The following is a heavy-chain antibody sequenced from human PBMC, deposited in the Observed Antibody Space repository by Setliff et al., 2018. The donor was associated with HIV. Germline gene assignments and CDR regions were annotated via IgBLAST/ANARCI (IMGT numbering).Heavy chain of an antibody. V-gene: IGHV1-2*02. J-gene: IGHJ4*02. CDR1: GYTFTGYY. D-gene: IGHD1-26*01. CDR2: INSNSGGT. CDR3: ARVPYGAEEWEQPEDY. Sequence: ASVKVSCKASGYTFTGYYMHWVRQAPGQGLEWMGWINSNSGGTNYAQKFQGRVTMTRDTSISTAYMELSRLRSDDTAVYYCARVPYGAEEWEQPEDYWGQGTLVTVSS.